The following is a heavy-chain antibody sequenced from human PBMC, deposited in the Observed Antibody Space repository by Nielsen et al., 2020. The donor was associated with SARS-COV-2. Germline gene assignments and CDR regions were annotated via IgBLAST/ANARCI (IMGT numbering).Heavy chain of an antibody. V-gene: IGHV3-66*01. J-gene: IGHJ4*02. CDR3: AREGRKLPLDY. Sequence: GGSLRLSCGASGFTISSSFMSWVRQAAGKGLDWVSVIYTDGSTSHADSVKGRFTISRDNSKNTLYLQMNSLRAEDTAVYYCAREGRKLPLDYWGQGTLVTVSS. D-gene: IGHD5-24*01. CDR1: GFTISSSF. CDR2: IYTDGST.